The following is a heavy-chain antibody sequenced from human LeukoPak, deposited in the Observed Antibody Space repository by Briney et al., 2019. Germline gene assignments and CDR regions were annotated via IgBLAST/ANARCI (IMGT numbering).Heavy chain of an antibody. CDR2: ISGSGGST. D-gene: IGHD4-17*01. Sequence: GESLKISCAASGFTFSSYAMSWVRQAPGKGLEWVSAISGSGGSTYYADSVKGRFTISRDNSKNTLYLQMNSLRAEDTAVYYCANSDYGDYDYLEYFQHWGQGTLVTVSS. V-gene: IGHV3-23*01. J-gene: IGHJ1*01. CDR3: ANSDYGDYDYLEYFQH. CDR1: GFTFSSYA.